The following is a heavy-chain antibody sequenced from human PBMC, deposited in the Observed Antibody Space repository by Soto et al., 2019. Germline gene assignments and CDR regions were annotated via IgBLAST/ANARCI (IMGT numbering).Heavy chain of an antibody. J-gene: IGHJ5*02. V-gene: IGHV3-30*14. CDR2: ISSRGTDI. D-gene: IGHD4-17*01. CDR1: GFLFSTST. CDR3: ATVVRDDYPPRAA. Sequence: GGSLRLSCEASGFLFSTSTLNWVRRAPGKGLEWVAEISSRGTDIYYADSVKGRFTISRDNPKNTLYLLLDRVKSDDTAVYFCATVVRDDYPPRAAWGQGTLVTVSS.